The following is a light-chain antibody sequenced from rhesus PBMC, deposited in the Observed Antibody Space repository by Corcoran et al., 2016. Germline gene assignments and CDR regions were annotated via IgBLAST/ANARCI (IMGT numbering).Light chain of an antibody. CDR3: QHGYGTPLT. CDR1: QGISNN. J-gene: IGKJ4*01. CDR2: QAS. Sequence: DIQMTQSPSSLSASIGDRVTITCQASQGISNNFACSQQKPGKVPLLHIYQASPLKSGVPSRFRGSGYGTDFTLTISSLQPEDFATYYCQHGYGTPLTVGGGTKGELK. V-gene: IGKV1-25*01.